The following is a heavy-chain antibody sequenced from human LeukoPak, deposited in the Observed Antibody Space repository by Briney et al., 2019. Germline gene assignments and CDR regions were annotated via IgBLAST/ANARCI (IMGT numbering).Heavy chain of an antibody. J-gene: IGHJ4*02. V-gene: IGHV4-4*02. D-gene: IGHD5-18*01. CDR2: IYHGGNI. CDR3: ATRDQSRTDVVPPDY. Sequence: SGTLSLTCAVSGVSISSGNWWTWVRQPPGKGLEWIGEIYHGGNINYSPSLKSRVTISIDKSKNQLSLNLNSVTAADTAVYYCATRDQSRTDVVPPDYWGQGALVTVS. CDR1: GVSISSGNW.